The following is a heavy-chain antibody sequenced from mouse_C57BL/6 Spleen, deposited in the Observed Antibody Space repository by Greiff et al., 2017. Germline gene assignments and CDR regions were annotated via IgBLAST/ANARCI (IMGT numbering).Heavy chain of an antibody. J-gene: IGHJ2*01. CDR2: ISGGGGNT. CDR1: GFTFSSYT. V-gene: IGHV5-9*01. CDR3: ARHPHAYDSSAYFDY. D-gene: IGHD1-1*01. Sequence: EVQLMESGGGLVKPGGSLKLSCAASGFTFSSYTMSWVRQTPEKRLEWVATISGGGGNTYYPDSVKGRFTISRDNAKNALYLQMSSLRSDDTDLYYCARHPHAYDSSAYFDYWGQGTTLTVSS.